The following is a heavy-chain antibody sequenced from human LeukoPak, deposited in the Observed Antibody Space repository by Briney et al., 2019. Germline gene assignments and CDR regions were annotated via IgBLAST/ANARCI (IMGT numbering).Heavy chain of an antibody. CDR2: ISGNGVGT. D-gene: IGHD3-22*01. V-gene: IGHV3-23*01. J-gene: IGHJ4*02. Sequence: GSLRLSCAASGFTFSRNAMNWVRQAPGKGLEWVASISGNGVGTYYADSVKGRFNISRDNSKNTLYLQMNSLRTEDTAVYHCAKDANYFDSGSYLIPFDFWGQGTLVTVSS. CDR1: GFTFSRNA. CDR3: AKDANYFDSGSYLIPFDF.